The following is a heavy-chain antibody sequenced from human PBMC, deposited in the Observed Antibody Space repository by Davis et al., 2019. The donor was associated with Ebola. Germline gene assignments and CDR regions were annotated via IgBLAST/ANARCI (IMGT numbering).Heavy chain of an antibody. CDR2: ISGSGKTT. CDR1: GFTFTSYA. D-gene: IGHD3-16*01. CDR3: AKDKGFWVPPDWFGP. J-gene: IGHJ5*02. Sequence: GESLKISCAASGFTFTSYAMSWVRQAPGKGLERVACISGSGKTTYYADSVEGRFNISRDNSKNTLSLLMNSVRGEDSAVYYCAKDKGFWVPPDWFGPWGQGVQVTVSS. V-gene: IGHV3-23*01.